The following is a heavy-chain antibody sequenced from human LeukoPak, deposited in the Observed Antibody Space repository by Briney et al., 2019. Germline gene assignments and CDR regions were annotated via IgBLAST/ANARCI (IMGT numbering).Heavy chain of an antibody. D-gene: IGHD3-22*01. CDR1: GFTVSSNY. V-gene: IGHV3-53*01. Sequence: GGSLRLSCAASGFTVSSNYMSWVRQAPGKGLEWVSVIYTGGSTYYADSVRGRFTISRDNSKNTLYLQMNSLRAEDTAVYYCVRDDDRPDNGLDYWGQGTLVTVSS. CDR3: VRDDDRPDNGLDY. J-gene: IGHJ4*02. CDR2: IYTGGST.